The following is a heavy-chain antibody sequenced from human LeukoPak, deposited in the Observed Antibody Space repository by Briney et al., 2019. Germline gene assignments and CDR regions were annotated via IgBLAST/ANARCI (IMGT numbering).Heavy chain of an antibody. J-gene: IGHJ4*02. CDR2: ISDSSAM. V-gene: IGHV3-48*01. D-gene: IGHD5-12*01. CDR1: GFTFRTYS. Sequence: GGSLRLSCAASGFTFRTYSMKWVRQAPGKGLEWVSYISDSSAMYYADSVRGRFTISRENDKNSLFLQMNSLRAEDTAVYYCARDGGYSGFDTDCWGQGTLVTVSS. CDR3: ARDGGYSGFDTDC.